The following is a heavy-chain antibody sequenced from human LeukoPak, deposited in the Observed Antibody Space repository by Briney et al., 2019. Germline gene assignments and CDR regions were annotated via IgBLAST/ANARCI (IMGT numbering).Heavy chain of an antibody. CDR2: IWYDGSEK. CDR1: GFTFSSYG. Sequence: PGGSLRLSCEASGFTFSSYGMHWVRQAPGKGLVWLAVIWYDGSEKYYADSVKGRFTISRDNSKNTLYLQMSSLRVEDTALYYCVRGGCRSTSCYDYWGQGTLVTVSS. V-gene: IGHV3-33*01. D-gene: IGHD2-2*01. J-gene: IGHJ4*02. CDR3: VRGGCRSTSCYDY.